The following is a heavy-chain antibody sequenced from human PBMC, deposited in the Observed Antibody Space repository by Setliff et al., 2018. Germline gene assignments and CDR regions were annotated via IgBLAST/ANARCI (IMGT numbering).Heavy chain of an antibody. D-gene: IGHD6-19*01. CDR1: GGSISSYY. Sequence: SETLSLTCTVSGGSISSYYWSWIRQPAGKGLEWLGHIYIGGSANYNPSLKSRVTMSIDTSKNQFSLKLNSVTAADTAIYYCARTIPLANYGNWFDPWGQGTLVTVSS. V-gene: IGHV4-4*07. CDR3: ARTIPLANYGNWFDP. CDR2: IYIGGSA. J-gene: IGHJ5*02.